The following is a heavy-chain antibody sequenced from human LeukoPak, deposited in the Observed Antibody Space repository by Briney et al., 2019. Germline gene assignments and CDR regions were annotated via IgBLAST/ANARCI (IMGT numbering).Heavy chain of an antibody. J-gene: IGHJ3*02. D-gene: IGHD3-16*01. Sequence: HTGGSLRLSCEASGFSLSGSWTHWVRQAPGKGLMWVSQNKYDGTTKNYADSVRGRFTISRDNAKNTLYLHMNDLRAEDTAVYYCARSDYFHNWGQGTMVVVST. CDR2: NKYDGTTK. CDR3: ARSDYFHN. CDR1: GFSLSGSW. V-gene: IGHV3-74*01.